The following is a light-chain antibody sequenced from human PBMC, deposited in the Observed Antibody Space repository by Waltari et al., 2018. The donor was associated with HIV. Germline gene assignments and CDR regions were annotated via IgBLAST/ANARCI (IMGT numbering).Light chain of an antibody. Sequence: QSVLTQPPSVSGAPGQRLTISCHGSRSNIGAGYDVHWYQQLPGTAPKLLIYGNSNRPSGVPDRFSGSKSGTSASLAITGLQAEDEADYYCQSYDSSLSCSVVFGGGTKLTVL. CDR3: QSYDSSLSCSVV. CDR1: RSNIGAGYD. CDR2: GNS. V-gene: IGLV1-40*01. J-gene: IGLJ2*01.